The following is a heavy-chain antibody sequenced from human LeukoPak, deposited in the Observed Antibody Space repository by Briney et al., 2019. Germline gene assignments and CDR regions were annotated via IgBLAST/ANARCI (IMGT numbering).Heavy chain of an antibody. J-gene: IGHJ4*02. CDR2: IWYDGSNK. V-gene: IGHV3-33*01. CDR3: ARDRTTGEVDY. CDR1: GFTLSTYG. D-gene: IGHD2/OR15-2a*01. Sequence: GGSLRLSCAASGFTLSTYGMHWVRQAPGKGLEWVAVIWYDGSNKYYADSVKGRFTISRDNSKNTLYLQMNSLRAEDTAVYYCARDRTTGEVDYWGQGTLVTVSS.